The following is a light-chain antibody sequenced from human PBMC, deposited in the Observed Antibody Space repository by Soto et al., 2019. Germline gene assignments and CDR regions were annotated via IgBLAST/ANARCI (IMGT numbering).Light chain of an antibody. V-gene: IGLV1-40*01. CDR2: GNN. Sequence: QSALTQSPSVSGAPGQRVSISCTGTSSNIGAGFDVHWYQQLPATAPKLLIYGNNNRPSGVPDRFSGSKSGTSASLAITGLQAEDEADYYCQSYDSILCGGPVFGTGAELTVL. J-gene: IGLJ1*01. CDR1: SSNIGAGFD. CDR3: QSYDSILCGGPV.